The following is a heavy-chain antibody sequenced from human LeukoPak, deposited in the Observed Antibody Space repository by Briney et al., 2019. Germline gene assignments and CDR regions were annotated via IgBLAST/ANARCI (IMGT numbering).Heavy chain of an antibody. J-gene: IGHJ4*02. CDR2: IRPHTGET. V-gene: IGHV1-2*02. Sequence: ASVKVSCKASGYTFSDYYLHWMRQAPGQGLEWMGWIRPHTGETNSAQRFQDRVTMTTDTSTTTAYMELRSLRFDDTAVYYCARDRGGKGSAIFYWGQGSLVTVSS. CDR3: ARDRGGKGSAIFY. D-gene: IGHD2-2*01. CDR1: GYTFSDYY.